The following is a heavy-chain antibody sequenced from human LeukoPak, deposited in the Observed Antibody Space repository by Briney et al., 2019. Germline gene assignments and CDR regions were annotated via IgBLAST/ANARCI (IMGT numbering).Heavy chain of an antibody. V-gene: IGHV3-21*01. J-gene: IGHJ6*02. Sequence: PGGSLRLSCAASGFTFSSYSMNWVRQAPGKGLEWVSSISSSSSYTYYADSVKGRFTISRDNAKNSLYLQMNSLRAEDTAVYYCARGGTVTSTLYYYGMDVWGQGTTVTVSS. CDR1: GFTFSSYS. D-gene: IGHD4-17*01. CDR2: ISSSSSYT. CDR3: ARGGTVTSTLYYYGMDV.